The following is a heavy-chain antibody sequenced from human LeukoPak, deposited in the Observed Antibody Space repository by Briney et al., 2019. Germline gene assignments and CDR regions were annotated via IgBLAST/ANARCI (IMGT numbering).Heavy chain of an antibody. J-gene: IGHJ4*02. CDR3: AREGDDSSGYYSH. V-gene: IGHV1-46*01. CDR1: GYTFTSYY. D-gene: IGHD3-22*01. Sequence: ASVKVSCKASGYTFTSYYMHWVRQAPGQGFEWLGIINPSGSSTSYAQKFQGRVTMTWDTSTSTVYMELSSLRSEDTAVYFCAREGDDSSGYYSHWGQGTLVTVSS. CDR2: INPSGSST.